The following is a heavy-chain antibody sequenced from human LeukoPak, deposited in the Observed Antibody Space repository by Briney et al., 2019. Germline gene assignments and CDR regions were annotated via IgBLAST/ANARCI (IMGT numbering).Heavy chain of an antibody. V-gene: IGHV1-69*06. CDR2: IIPIFGTA. CDR1: GGTFSSYA. CDR3: ARALWFGEFEAFTMDV. D-gene: IGHD3-10*01. Sequence: GASVKVSCKASGGTFSSYAISWVRQAPGQGLEWMGGIIPIFGTANYAQKFQGRVTITADKSTSTAYMELSSLRSEDTAVYYCARALWFGEFEAFTMDVWGKGTTVTVSS. J-gene: IGHJ6*03.